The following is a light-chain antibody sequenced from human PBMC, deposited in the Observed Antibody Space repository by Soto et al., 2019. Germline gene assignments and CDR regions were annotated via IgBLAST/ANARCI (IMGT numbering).Light chain of an antibody. V-gene: IGKV3-11*01. CDR1: QSISSY. Sequence: EIVLTQSPATLSLSPGERATLSCRASQSISSYLAWYQQKPGQAPRLLIYDASNRATGIPARFSGSGSGTDFTLTISSLEPEDGAVYYCQQRSNWPPITFGQGTRLEMK. J-gene: IGKJ5*01. CDR2: DAS. CDR3: QQRSNWPPIT.